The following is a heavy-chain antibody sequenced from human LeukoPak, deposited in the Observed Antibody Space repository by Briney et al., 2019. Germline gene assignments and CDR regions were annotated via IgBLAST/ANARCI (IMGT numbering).Heavy chain of an antibody. CDR1: GYSFTSYW. V-gene: IGHV5-51*01. CDR2: IYPGDSDT. D-gene: IGHD5-18*01. CDR3: ARRGRLDRGYSYGYRFEWGMVRGESDGELFDY. Sequence: GESLKISCKGSGYSFTSYWIGWVRQMPGKGLEWMGIIYPGDSDTRYSPSFQGQVTISADKSISTAYLQWSSLKASDTAMYYCARRGRLDRGYSYGYRFEWGMVRGESDGELFDYWGQGTLVTVSS. J-gene: IGHJ4*02.